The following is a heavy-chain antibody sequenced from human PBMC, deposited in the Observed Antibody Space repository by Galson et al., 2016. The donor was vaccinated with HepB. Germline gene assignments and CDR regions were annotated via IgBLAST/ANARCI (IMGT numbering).Heavy chain of an antibody. D-gene: IGHD3-22*01. J-gene: IGHJ5*02. CDR3: ARETWDYSSGPIQNNWFDP. Sequence: SVKVSCKASGGTFGSHAISWVRQAPGQGLEWMGGIIPIFDTTNYAQKFQGRVTITADESTNTAYMEVSSLRSDDTAVYFCARETWDYSSGPIQNNWFDPWGQGTLVIVSS. CDR2: IIPIFDTT. V-gene: IGHV1-69*13. CDR1: GGTFGSHA.